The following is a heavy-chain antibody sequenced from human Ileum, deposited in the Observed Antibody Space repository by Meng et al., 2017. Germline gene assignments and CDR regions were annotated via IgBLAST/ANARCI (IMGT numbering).Heavy chain of an antibody. J-gene: IGHJ3*02. D-gene: IGHD3-10*01. CDR2: INPSGGST. CDR3: ARDYYGSGSYDDAFDI. Sequence: ASVKVSCKASGYTFTSYYMHWVRQAPGQGLEWKGIINPSGGSTSYAQKFQGRVTMTRDTSTSTVYMELSSLRSEDTAVYYCARDYYGSGSYDDAFDIWGQGTMVTVSS. V-gene: IGHV1-46*01. CDR1: GYTFTSYY.